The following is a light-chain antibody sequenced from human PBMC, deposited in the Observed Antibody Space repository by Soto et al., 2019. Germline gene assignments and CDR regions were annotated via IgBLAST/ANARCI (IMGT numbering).Light chain of an antibody. Sequence: DIQMNQSPSTLSASVGDRVTITCRASQSISSWLAWYQQKPGKAPKLLIYDASSLESGGPSRFSGSGSGTEFTLTISSLQPDDFATYYCQQYNSYPWTFGQGTKVEIK. J-gene: IGKJ1*01. V-gene: IGKV1-5*01. CDR1: QSISSW. CDR3: QQYNSYPWT. CDR2: DAS.